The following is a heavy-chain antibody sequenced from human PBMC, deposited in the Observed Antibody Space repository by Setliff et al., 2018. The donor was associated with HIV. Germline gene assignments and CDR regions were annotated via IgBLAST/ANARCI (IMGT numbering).Heavy chain of an antibody. CDR1: GGSISSHY. J-gene: IGHJ4*02. CDR2: IYYSGST. CDR3: ARGLTSVAG. Sequence: SETLSLTCTVSGGSISSHYWSWIRQPPGKGLEWIGSIYYSGSTYYNPSLKSRVAISVDTSKNQFSLKLSSVTAADTAVYYCARGLTSVAGWGQGTLVTVSS. D-gene: IGHD6-19*01. V-gene: IGHV4-59*05.